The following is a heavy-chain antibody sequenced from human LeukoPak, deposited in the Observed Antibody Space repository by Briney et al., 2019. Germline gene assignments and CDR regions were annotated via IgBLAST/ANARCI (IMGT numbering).Heavy chain of an antibody. V-gene: IGHV4-34*01. D-gene: IGHD1-26*01. CDR2: INHSGST. CDR1: GGSFSGYY. J-gene: IGHJ4*02. Sequence: SETLSFTCAVYGGSFSGYYWSWIRQPPGQGLEWIGEINHSGSTNYNSSLKSRVTISVATSKNQFSLKLSSVTAADTAVYYCARGYKTRVGATSHGINYWGQGTLVTVSS. CDR3: ARGYKTRVGATSHGINY.